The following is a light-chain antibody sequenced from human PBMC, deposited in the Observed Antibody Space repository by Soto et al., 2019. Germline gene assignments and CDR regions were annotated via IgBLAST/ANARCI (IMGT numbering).Light chain of an antibody. J-gene: IGLJ1*01. CDR1: SNDVGDYNY. Sequence: QSALTQPPSASGSPGQSVTISCTGTSNDVGDYNYVSWYQQHPGKAPKLMIYEVSKRPSGVPGRFSGSKSGNTASLTVSGLQAEDAADYYCSSYAGSSTLYVFGTGTKVTV. CDR3: SSYAGSSTLYV. V-gene: IGLV2-8*01. CDR2: EVS.